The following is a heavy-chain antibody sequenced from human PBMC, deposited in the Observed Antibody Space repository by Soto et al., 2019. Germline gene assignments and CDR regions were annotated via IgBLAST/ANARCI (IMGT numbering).Heavy chain of an antibody. CDR2: ISTGDGDT. CDR1: GYTFTNYA. D-gene: IGHD6-19*01. Sequence: QVQFIQSGAEVKKPGASVRVSCMASGYTFTNYAMHWVRQAPGQSLEWMGWISTGDGDTRYSQKFQGRVSITRETSASTVYMDLSSLRSEDTAVYYCARDVRSAGEDRWGQGTLVSVSS. J-gene: IGHJ5*02. V-gene: IGHV1-3*04. CDR3: ARDVRSAGEDR.